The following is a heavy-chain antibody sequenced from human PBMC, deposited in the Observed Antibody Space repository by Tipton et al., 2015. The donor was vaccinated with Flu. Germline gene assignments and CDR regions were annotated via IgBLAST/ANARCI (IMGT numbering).Heavy chain of an antibody. CDR2: INPNTGGT. CDR1: GYTFTAQY. D-gene: IGHD5-18*01. V-gene: IGHV1-2*02. CDR3: ARDTGYYDAFDI. Sequence: QSGAEVKKPGASVKVSCKASGYTFTAQYIYWVRQAPGQRLEWMGWINPNTGGTNYAQKFQGRVTMTRDTSISTVYMDLSSLRADDTAVYYCARDTGYYDAFDIWGQGTMVTVSS. J-gene: IGHJ3*02.